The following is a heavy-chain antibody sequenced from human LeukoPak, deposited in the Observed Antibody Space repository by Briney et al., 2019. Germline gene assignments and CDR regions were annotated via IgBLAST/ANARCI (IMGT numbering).Heavy chain of an antibody. D-gene: IGHD6-6*01. V-gene: IGHV1-8*01. J-gene: IGHJ6*02. CDR2: MNPNSGNT. CDR1: GYTFTSYD. Sequence: ASVKVSCKASGYTFTSYDINWVRQATGQGLEWMGWMNPNSGNTGYARKFQGRVTMTRNTSISTAYMELSSLRSEGTAVYYCARAESSSRYYYYGMDVWGQGTTVTVSS. CDR3: ARAESSSRYYYYGMDV.